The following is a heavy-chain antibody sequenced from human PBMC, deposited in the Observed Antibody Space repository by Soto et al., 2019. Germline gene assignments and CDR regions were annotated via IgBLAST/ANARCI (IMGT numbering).Heavy chain of an antibody. J-gene: IGHJ4*02. CDR1: GFTFSNYW. V-gene: IGHV3-7*03. D-gene: IGHD5-12*01. CDR3: ARYRSGGYNFEY. Sequence: GGSLRLSCAASGFTFSNYWMSWVRQAPGKGLEWVAKIRQDGSVKEYVDSVNGRFTISRDNDKNSLFLQMNSLRVEDTALYYCARYRSGGYNFEYWGLGTLVTVSS. CDR2: IRQDGSVK.